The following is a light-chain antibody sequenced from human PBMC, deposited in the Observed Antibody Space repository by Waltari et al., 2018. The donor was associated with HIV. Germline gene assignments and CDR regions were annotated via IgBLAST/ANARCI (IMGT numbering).Light chain of an antibody. J-gene: IGLJ2*01. CDR1: SGHSSYA. Sequence: LVVTQSPSASASLGASVKPTCTLSSGHSSYAIAWHQQRPQKGPRYLMKLNSDGSHSKGDGIPDRFSGSSSGAERYLTISSLQSEDEADYYCQTWATGIVVFGGGTKLTVL. CDR3: QTWATGIVV. V-gene: IGLV4-69*01. CDR2: LNSDGSH.